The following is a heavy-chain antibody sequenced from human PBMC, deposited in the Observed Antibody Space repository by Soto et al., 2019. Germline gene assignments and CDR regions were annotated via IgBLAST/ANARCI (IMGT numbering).Heavy chain of an antibody. CDR3: ARDTRSSSWLNYYYYGMDV. J-gene: IGHJ6*02. D-gene: IGHD6-13*01. V-gene: IGHV1-2*04. Sequence: ASVKVSCKASGYTFTGYYMHWVRQAPGQGLEWMGWINPNSGGTNYAQKLQGWVTMTRDTSISTAYMELSRLRSDDTAVYYCARDTRSSSWLNYYYYGMDVWGQGTTVTVSS. CDR1: GYTFTGYY. CDR2: INPNSGGT.